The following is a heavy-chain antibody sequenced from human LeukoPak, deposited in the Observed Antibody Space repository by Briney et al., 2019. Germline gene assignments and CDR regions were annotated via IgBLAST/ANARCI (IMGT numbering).Heavy chain of an antibody. CDR1: GYTFTSYD. D-gene: IGHD6-19*01. V-gene: IGHV1-8*01. Sequence: ASVKVSCKASGYTFTSYDINWVRQATGQGLEWMGWMNPNSGNTGYAQKFQGRVTMTRNTSISTAYMELSSLRSEDTAVYYCARDKVSAAAYSSGWYHFDYWGQGTLVTVSS. J-gene: IGHJ4*02. CDR3: ARDKVSAAAYSSGWYHFDY. CDR2: MNPNSGNT.